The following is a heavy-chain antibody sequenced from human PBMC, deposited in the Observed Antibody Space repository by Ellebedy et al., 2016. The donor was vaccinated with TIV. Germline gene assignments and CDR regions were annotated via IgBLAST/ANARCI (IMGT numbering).Heavy chain of an antibody. CDR2: IFIDGTT. CDR3: VKLDSSGFYYGRLDY. CDR1: ELTVSGNY. J-gene: IGHJ4*02. D-gene: IGHD3-22*01. V-gene: IGHV3-66*04. Sequence: GGSLRLSCAASELTVSGNYMSWVRQAPGKGLEWVSVIFIDGTTYYADSVKGRFTISRDNSKNTLYIQMNSLRAEDTAVYYCVKLDSSGFYYGRLDYWGQGTLVTVSS.